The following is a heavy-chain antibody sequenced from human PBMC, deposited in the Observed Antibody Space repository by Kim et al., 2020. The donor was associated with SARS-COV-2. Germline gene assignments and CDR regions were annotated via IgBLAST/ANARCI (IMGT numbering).Heavy chain of an antibody. CDR2: ISYDGSNK. J-gene: IGHJ5*02. D-gene: IGHD2-8*01. Sequence: GGSLRLSCAASGFTFSSYGMHWVRQAPGKGLEWVAVISYDGSNKYYADSVKGRFTISRDNSKNTLYLQMNSLRAEDTAVYYCAKDQFGDGLTDPRRVYAIGNPWGQGTLVTVSS. CDR3: AKDQFGDGLTDPRRVYAIGNP. CDR1: GFTFSSYG. V-gene: IGHV3-30*18.